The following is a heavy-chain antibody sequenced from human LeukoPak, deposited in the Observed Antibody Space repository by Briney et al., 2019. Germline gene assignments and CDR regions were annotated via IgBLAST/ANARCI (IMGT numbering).Heavy chain of an antibody. Sequence: TASETLSLTCTVPGGSISSYYWTWIRQPPGKGLEWIGYIYYSRSTSYNPSLMSRVTFSVDTSRNQFSLRLTSVTAADTAVYYCRRVSSGSRREGYNFVDYWGQGTLVTVS. CDR3: RRVSSGSRREGYNFVDY. CDR1: GGSISSYY. V-gene: IGHV4-59*01. CDR2: IYYSRST. D-gene: IGHD5-24*01. J-gene: IGHJ4*02.